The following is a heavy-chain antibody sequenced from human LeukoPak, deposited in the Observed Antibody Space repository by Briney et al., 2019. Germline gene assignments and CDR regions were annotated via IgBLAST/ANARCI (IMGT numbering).Heavy chain of an antibody. CDR3: AKGEYCSGGSCYYYYGMDV. D-gene: IGHD2-15*01. CDR2: ISGSGGST. CDR1: GFTFSSYA. V-gene: IGHV3-23*01. Sequence: GGSLRLSCAASGFTFSSYAMSWVRQAPGKGLEWVSAISGSGGSTYFADSVKGRFTISRDNSKNTLYLQMNSLRAQDTAGYYCAKGEYCSGGSCYYYYGMDVWGQGTTVTLSS. J-gene: IGHJ6*02.